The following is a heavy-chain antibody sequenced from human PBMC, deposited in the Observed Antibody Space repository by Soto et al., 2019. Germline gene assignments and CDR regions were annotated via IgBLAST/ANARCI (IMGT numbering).Heavy chain of an antibody. CDR1: ADSFSKYY. CDR3: ASVTFGGVVLAH. V-gene: IGHV4-59*01. CDR2: IYFNGNT. J-gene: IGHJ4*02. Sequence: SETLSLPCSVSADSFSKYYWTWIRQPPGEGLEWIGYIYFNGNTNYNPSLKGRVTISIDTSKKQFSLNLSSVTAADTAVYYCASVTFGGVVLAHWRQGTPAPVYS. D-gene: IGHD3-16*01.